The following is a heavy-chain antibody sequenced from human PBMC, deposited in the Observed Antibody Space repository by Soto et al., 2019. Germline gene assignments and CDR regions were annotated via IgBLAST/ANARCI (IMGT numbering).Heavy chain of an antibody. D-gene: IGHD2-2*01. CDR3: ARGETYCISTSCYFRFDP. CDR1: GGSISSYY. CDR2: IYYSGST. V-gene: IGHV4-59*01. J-gene: IGHJ5*02. Sequence: PSETLSLTCTVSGGSISSYYWSWIRQPPGKGLEWIGYIYYSGSTNYNPSLKSRVTISVDTSKNQFSLKLSSVTAADTAVYYCARGETYCISTSCYFRFDPWGQGTLVTVSS.